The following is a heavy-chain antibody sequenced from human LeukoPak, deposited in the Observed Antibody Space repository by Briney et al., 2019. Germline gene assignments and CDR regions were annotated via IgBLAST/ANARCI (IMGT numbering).Heavy chain of an antibody. CDR2: IGTAGDT. V-gene: IGHV3-13*01. J-gene: IGHJ4*02. CDR1: GFTFCRYD. CDR3: ARGHAKWSMDY. Sequence: PLGSLRLSSAASGFTFCRYDMHGGRHTTRKGLEWVSAIGTAGDTYYPGSVKGRFTISRENAKNSLYLQMNSLRAGDTAVYYCARGHAKWSMDYWGQGTLVTVSS. D-gene: IGHD2-8*01.